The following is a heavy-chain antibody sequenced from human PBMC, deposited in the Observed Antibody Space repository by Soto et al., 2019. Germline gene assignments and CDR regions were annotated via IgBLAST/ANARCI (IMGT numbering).Heavy chain of an antibody. V-gene: IGHV5-51*01. Sequence: GESLKISCKGSGYSFTSYWIGWVRQMPGKGLEWMGIIYPGDPDTRYSPSFQGQVTISADKSISTAYLQWSSLKASDTAMYYCATHLSYYDFWSGYYTKALGAFDIWGQGTMVTVSS. J-gene: IGHJ3*02. D-gene: IGHD3-3*01. CDR3: ATHLSYYDFWSGYYTKALGAFDI. CDR2: IYPGDPDT. CDR1: GYSFTSYW.